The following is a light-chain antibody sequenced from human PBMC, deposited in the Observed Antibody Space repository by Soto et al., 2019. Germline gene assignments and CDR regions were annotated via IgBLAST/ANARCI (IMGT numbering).Light chain of an antibody. CDR3: QQYGSSPPFT. V-gene: IGKV3-20*01. CDR1: ESVSSK. CDR2: DAS. J-gene: IGKJ3*01. Sequence: QSPATVSVSTGERATLSCRASESVSSKLVWYQKKPGQAPRLLIHDASTRATGIPARFSGSGSGTDFTLTISRLEPEDFAVYYCQQYGSSPPFTFGPGTKVDNK.